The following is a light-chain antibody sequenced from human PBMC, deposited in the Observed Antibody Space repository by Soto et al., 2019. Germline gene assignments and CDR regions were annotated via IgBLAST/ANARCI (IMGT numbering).Light chain of an antibody. CDR2: GAS. CDR1: QSISSGF. V-gene: IGKV3-20*01. J-gene: IGKJ4*01. Sequence: EVVLTQSPGTLSLSPGERATLSCRASQSISSGFLAWYQQKPGQAPRLLIYGASSRATGIPDRFSGSGSGTDFTLTISRLEPEVSAVYYCQLLTFGGGTKVEIK. CDR3: QLLT.